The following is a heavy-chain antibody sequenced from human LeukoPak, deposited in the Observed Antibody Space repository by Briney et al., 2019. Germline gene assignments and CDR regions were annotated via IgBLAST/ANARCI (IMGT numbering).Heavy chain of an antibody. J-gene: IGHJ4*02. CDR1: GYTFTSYD. V-gene: IGHV1-8*01. D-gene: IGHD6-13*01. CDR3: ARVAGGKAAATFDY. Sequence: ASVKVSCKASGYTFTSYDINWVRQATGQGLEWMGWMNPNSGNTGYAQKFQGRVTMTRNTSTSTAYMELRSLRSDDTAVYYCARVAGGKAAATFDYWGQGTLVTVSS. CDR2: MNPNSGNT.